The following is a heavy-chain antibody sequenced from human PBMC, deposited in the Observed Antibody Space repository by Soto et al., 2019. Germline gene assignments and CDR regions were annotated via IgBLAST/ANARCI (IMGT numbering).Heavy chain of an antibody. D-gene: IGHD5-12*01. CDR2: IYWDDDT. J-gene: IGHJ6*02. V-gene: IGHV2-5*02. CDR1: GFSLSTSGVG. CDR3: AHHSGYDYDYYYYYGMDV. Sequence: QITLKESGPTLVKPTQTLTLTCTFSGFSLSTSGVGVGWIRQPPGKALEWLALIYWDDDTRYSPSLKSRLTITKDTSKNQVVLTMTNMDPVDTATYYCAHHSGYDYDYYYYYGMDVWGQGTTVTVSS.